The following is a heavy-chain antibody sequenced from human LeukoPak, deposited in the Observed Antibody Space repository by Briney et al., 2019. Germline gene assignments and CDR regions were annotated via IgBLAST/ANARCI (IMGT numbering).Heavy chain of an antibody. J-gene: IGHJ4*02. D-gene: IGHD6-13*01. CDR1: GFTFSGYA. CDR2: ISYDGRGK. CDR3: ARDGPLDSSSWYLNY. Sequence: PGGSLRLSCAASGFTFSGYAMHWVRQAPGKGLEWVTLISYDGRGKYYADSVKGRFTISRDNAKNSLYLQMNSLRAEDTAVYYCARDGPLDSSSWYLNYWGQGTLVTVSS. V-gene: IGHV3-30*04.